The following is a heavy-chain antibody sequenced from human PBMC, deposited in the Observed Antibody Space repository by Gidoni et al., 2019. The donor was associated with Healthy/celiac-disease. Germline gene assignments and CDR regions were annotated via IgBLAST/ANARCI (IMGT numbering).Heavy chain of an antibody. Sequence: QVQLVESGGGVVQPGRSLRLSCAASGFTFSSYGMHWVRPAPGKGLGWVAVISYDGSNKYYADSVKGRFTISRDNSKNTLYLQMNSLRAEDTAVYYCATQPGIAVAGRTSYYYYYGMDVWGQGTTVTVSS. CDR3: ATQPGIAVAGRTSYYYYYGMDV. CDR2: ISYDGSNK. D-gene: IGHD6-19*01. J-gene: IGHJ6*02. V-gene: IGHV3-30*03. CDR1: GFTFSSYG.